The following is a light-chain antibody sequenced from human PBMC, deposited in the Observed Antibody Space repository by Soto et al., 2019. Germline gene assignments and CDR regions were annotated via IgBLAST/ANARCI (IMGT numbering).Light chain of an antibody. CDR3: SSYTSSSTYV. J-gene: IGLJ1*01. CDR2: DVS. V-gene: IGLV2-14*01. CDR1: SSDVGGYNY. Sequence: QSALPQPASVSGSPGQSITISCTGTSSDVGGYNYVSWYQQHPGKAPKLMIYDVSNRPSGVSNRFSGSKSGNTASLTISGLQAEDEADYYCSSYTSSSTYVFGTGTMVTVL.